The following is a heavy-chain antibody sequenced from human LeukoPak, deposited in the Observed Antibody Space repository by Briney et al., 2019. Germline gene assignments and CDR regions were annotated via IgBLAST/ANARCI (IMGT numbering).Heavy chain of an antibody. J-gene: IGHJ3*02. CDR3: ARGGQWLVLRAFDI. V-gene: IGHV6-1*01. Sequence: SQTLSLTCAISGNSVSSNSAAWNWIRQSPSRGLEWLGRTYYRSKWYNDYAVSVKSRITINPDTSKNQFSLQLNSVTPEDTAVYYCARGGQWLVLRAFDIWGQGTMVTVSS. CDR2: TYYRSKWYN. CDR1: GNSVSSNSAA. D-gene: IGHD6-19*01.